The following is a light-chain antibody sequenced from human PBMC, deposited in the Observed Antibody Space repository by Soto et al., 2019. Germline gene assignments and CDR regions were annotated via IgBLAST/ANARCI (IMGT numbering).Light chain of an antibody. Sequence: EIVLTQSPGTLSLSPGERATLSCRASQSVSSSYLAWYQQKPGQAPRLLIYDTSSRATGIPDRFSGSGSGTDFTLTISRLEHEDFAVYYCPHYGYSPQAMVPPSPFGQGTKLEIK. CDR2: DTS. V-gene: IGKV3-20*01. J-gene: IGKJ2*01. CDR3: PHYGYSPQAMVPPSP. CDR1: QSVSSSY.